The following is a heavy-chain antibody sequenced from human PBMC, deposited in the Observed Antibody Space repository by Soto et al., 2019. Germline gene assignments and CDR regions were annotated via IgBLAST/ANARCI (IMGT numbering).Heavy chain of an antibody. CDR2: IIPIFGTA. CDR3: AIHGITGTWVYYYGMDV. V-gene: IGHV1-69*12. Sequence: QVQLVQSGAEVKKPGSSVKVSCKASGGTFSSYAISWVRQAPGQGLEWMGWIIPIFGTANYAQTFQGRVTITADESTSTAYMELSSLRSADTAVYYCAIHGITGTWVYYYGMDVWGQGTTVTVSS. D-gene: IGHD1-7*01. J-gene: IGHJ6*02. CDR1: GGTFSSYA.